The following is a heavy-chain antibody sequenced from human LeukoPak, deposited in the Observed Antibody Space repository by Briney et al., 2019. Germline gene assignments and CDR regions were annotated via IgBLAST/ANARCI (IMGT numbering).Heavy chain of an antibody. V-gene: IGHV3-21*01. CDR2: ISNRVGYI. J-gene: IGHJ6*04. CDR1: GFNFNDYS. CDR3: AELGITMIGGV. D-gene: IGHD3-10*02. Sequence: PGGSLRLPCAASGFNFNDYSMNWVRQAPGKGLEWVSSISNRVGYIYYADSVKGRFTISRDNAKNSLYLQMNSLRAEDTAVYYCAELGITMIGGVWGKGTTVTISS.